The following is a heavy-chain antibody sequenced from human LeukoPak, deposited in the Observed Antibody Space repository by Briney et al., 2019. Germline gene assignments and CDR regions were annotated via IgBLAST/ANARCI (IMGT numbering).Heavy chain of an antibody. V-gene: IGHV3-53*01. Sequence: GGSLRLSCAASGFTVSSNYMSWVRQAPGKGLEWVSVIYSGGSTYYTDSVKGRFTISRDNSKNTLYLQMNSLRAEDTAVYYCARGGSSWGPYYYYYYMDVWGKGTTVTVSS. CDR3: ARGGSSWGPYYYYYYMDV. CDR1: GFTVSSNY. CDR2: IYSGGST. J-gene: IGHJ6*03. D-gene: IGHD6-13*01.